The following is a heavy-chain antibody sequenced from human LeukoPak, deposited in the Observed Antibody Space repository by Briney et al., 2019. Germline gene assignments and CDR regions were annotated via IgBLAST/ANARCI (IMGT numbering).Heavy chain of an antibody. V-gene: IGHV3-23*01. Sequence: GGSLRLSCAASGFFFSNYAMSWVRQAPGKGLEWVSGISWSGANSYYADSVKGRFTISRDNSKNTLYLQMNSLRADDTAVYYCARALSQQLIRYSQDWGQGTLVTVSS. CDR3: ARALSQQLIRYSQD. D-gene: IGHD1-1*01. J-gene: IGHJ1*01. CDR1: GFFFSNYA. CDR2: ISWSGANS.